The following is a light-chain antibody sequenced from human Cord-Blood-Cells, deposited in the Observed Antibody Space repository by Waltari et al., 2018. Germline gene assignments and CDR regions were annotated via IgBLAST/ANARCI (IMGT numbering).Light chain of an antibody. Sequence: EIVLTQSPGTLSLSPGERVTLSCRASQSVSSSYLAWYQQKPGQAPRLLIYGASCRATGIPDRFRGSGSGTDFTLTISRLEPEDFAVYYCQQYGSSPYTFGQGTKLEIK. J-gene: IGKJ2*01. CDR2: GAS. V-gene: IGKV3-20*01. CDR1: QSVSSSY. CDR3: QQYGSSPYT.